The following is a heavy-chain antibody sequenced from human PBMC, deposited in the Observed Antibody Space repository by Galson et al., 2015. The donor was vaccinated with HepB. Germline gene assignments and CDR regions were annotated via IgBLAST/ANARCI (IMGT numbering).Heavy chain of an antibody. J-gene: IGHJ2*01. CDR3: VRPRGAGAGDYQSWYFDL. CDR1: GFSFNYFP. V-gene: IGHV3-30-3*01. CDR2: ISYTGSYT. D-gene: IGHD4-17*01. Sequence: SLRLSCAASGFSFNYFPMYWVRQAPGKGLEWVAVISYTGSYTGYADFGRGRFTISRDNSKNALYLQMNSLRVEDTALYYCVRPRGAGAGDYQSWYFDLWGRGTLVTVSS.